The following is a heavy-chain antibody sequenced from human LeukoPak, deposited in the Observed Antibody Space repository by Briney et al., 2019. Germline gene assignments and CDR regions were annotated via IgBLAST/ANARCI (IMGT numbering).Heavy chain of an antibody. CDR1: GYTLTELS. J-gene: IGHJ4*02. D-gene: IGHD3-22*01. CDR3: ATGDQYYYDSSGYYY. V-gene: IGHV1-24*01. CDR2: FDPEDGET. Sequence: GASVKVSCKVSGYTLTELSMHWVRQAPGKGLEWMGGFDPEDGETIYAQKFQGRVTMTEDTSTDTAYMELSSLRSEDTAVYYCATGDQYYYDSSGYYYWGQGTLVTVSS.